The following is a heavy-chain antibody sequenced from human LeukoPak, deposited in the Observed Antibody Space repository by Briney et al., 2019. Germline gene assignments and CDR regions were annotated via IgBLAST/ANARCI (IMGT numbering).Heavy chain of an antibody. CDR2: INHSGST. J-gene: IGHJ4*02. CDR1: GGSFSGYY. D-gene: IGHD1-7*01. Sequence: TSETLSLTCAVYGGSFSGYYWSWIRQPPGKGLEWIGEINHSGSTNYNPSLKSRVTISVDTSKNQFSLNLSSVTAADTAVYYCARLGELQLFDYRGQGTLATVSS. V-gene: IGHV4-34*01. CDR3: ARLGELQLFDY.